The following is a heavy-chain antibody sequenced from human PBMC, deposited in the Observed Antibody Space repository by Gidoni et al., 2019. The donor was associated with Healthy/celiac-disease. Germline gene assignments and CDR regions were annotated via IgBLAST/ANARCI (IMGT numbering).Heavy chain of an antibody. D-gene: IGHD3-22*01. Sequence: EVQLLESGGGLVPPGGSLRLSCAASVSTLSSYAMSWVRQAPGKGLEWVSAISGSGGSTYYADSVKGRFTISRDNSKNTLYLQMNSLRAEDTAVYYCAKGDTMIVVVTAPFDYWGQGTLVTVSS. V-gene: IGHV3-23*01. J-gene: IGHJ4*02. CDR1: VSTLSSYA. CDR2: ISGSGGST. CDR3: AKGDTMIVVVTAPFDY.